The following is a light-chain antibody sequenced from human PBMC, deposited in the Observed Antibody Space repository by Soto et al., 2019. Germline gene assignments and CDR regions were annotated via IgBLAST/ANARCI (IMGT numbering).Light chain of an antibody. CDR2: GAS. CDR1: QSVSSNY. CDR3: QQYGTSPRT. V-gene: IGKV3-20*01. J-gene: IGKJ2*01. Sequence: EIVLTQSPGTLSLSPGERATLSCRASQSVSSNYLAWYQQQPGQAPRLLIYGASSRATGIPDRFSGSGSGTDFTLTISGLETEDFAVYYCQQYGTSPRTFGQGTKLEIK.